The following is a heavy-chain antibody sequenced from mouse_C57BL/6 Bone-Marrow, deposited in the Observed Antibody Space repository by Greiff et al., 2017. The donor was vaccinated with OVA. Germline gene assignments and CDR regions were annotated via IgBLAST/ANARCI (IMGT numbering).Heavy chain of an antibody. V-gene: IGHV3-6*01. CDR3: AREGESYWYFDV. Sequence: DVKLQESGPGLVKPSQSLSLTCSVTGYSITSGYYWNWIRQFPGNKLEWMGYISYDGSNNYNPSLKNRISITRDTSKNQFFLKLNSVTTEDTATYYCAREGESYWYFDVWGTGTTVTVSS. CDR2: ISYDGSN. CDR1: GYSITSGYY. J-gene: IGHJ1*03.